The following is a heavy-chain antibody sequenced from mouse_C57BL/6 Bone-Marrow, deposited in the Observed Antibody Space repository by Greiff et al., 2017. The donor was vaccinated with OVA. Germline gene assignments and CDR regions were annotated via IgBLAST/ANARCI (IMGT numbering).Heavy chain of an antibody. CDR1: GYTFTSYW. D-gene: IGHD3-2*02. V-gene: IGHV1-50*01. Sequence: QVQLKQPGAELVKPGASVKLSCKASGYTFTSYWMQWVKQRPGQGLEWIGEIDPSDSYTNYNQKFKGKATLTVDTSSSTAYMQLSSLTSEDSAVYYCARPSSGYDYAMDYWGQGTSVTVSS. J-gene: IGHJ4*01. CDR2: IDPSDSYT. CDR3: ARPSSGYDYAMDY.